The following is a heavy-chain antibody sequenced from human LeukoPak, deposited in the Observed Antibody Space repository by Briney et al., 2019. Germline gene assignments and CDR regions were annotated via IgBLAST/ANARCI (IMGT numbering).Heavy chain of an antibody. CDR1: GGSISSSSYS. CDR3: ASNLIAYCGGDCFTKIPDFDY. V-gene: IGHV4-39*01. D-gene: IGHD2-21*01. Sequence: SETLSLTCTVSGGSISSSSYSWGWIRQPPGKGLEWIGSIYYSGSTYYNPSLKSRVTISVDTSKNQFSLKLSSVTAADTAVYYCASNLIAYCGGDCFTKIPDFDYWGQGTLVTVSS. J-gene: IGHJ4*02. CDR2: IYYSGST.